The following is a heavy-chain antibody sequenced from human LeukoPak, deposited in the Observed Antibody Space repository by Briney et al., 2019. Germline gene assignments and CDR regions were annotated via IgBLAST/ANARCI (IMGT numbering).Heavy chain of an antibody. CDR1: GFTFGDYA. V-gene: IGHV3-23*01. J-gene: IGHJ4*02. CDR3: AKDERNWNYNLASQTYD. Sequence: GGSLRLSCTASGFTFGDYAMSWVRQAPGKGLEWVSAISGSGVSTYYADSVKGRFTVSRDNSKNTLYLQMSSLRAEDTAVYYCAKDERNWNYNLASQTYDWGQGTLVTVSS. D-gene: IGHD1-7*01. CDR2: ISGSGVST.